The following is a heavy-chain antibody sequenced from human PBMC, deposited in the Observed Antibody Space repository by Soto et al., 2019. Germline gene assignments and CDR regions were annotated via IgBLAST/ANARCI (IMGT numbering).Heavy chain of an antibody. V-gene: IGHV4-59*01. CDR3: AGVVMLRYTDWLDP. Sequence: QVQLQESGPGLVKPSETLSLTCTVSGGSISNYYWSWIRQPPGKGLEWIGHIYNSESTNYNPSLNHPVTISVDTSKNSLSLKVSSVTAADPAVYYCAGVVMLRYTDWLDPWGQGTLVTVSS. D-gene: IGHD3-9*01. CDR1: GGSISNYY. CDR2: IYNSEST. J-gene: IGHJ5*02.